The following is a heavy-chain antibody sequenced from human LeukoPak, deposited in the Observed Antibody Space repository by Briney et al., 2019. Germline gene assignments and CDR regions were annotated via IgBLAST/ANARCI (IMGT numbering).Heavy chain of an antibody. CDR1: GGYFSGYY. Sequence: PSETLSLTCAVYGGYFSGYYWSWIRQPPGKGLEWIGEINHSGSTNYNPSLKSRVTISVDTSKNQFSLKLSSVTAADTAVYYCARRGGWFDPWGQGTLVTVSS. CDR3: ARRGGWFDP. CDR2: INHSGST. V-gene: IGHV4-34*01. J-gene: IGHJ5*02. D-gene: IGHD2-15*01.